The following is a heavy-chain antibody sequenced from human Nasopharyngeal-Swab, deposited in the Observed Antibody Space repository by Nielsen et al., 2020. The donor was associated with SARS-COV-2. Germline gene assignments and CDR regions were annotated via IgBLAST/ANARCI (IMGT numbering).Heavy chain of an antibody. CDR2: IYYSGST. V-gene: IGHV4-59*01. Sequence: SETLSLTCTVSGGSISSYYWSWIRQPPGKGLEWIGYIYYSGSTNYNPSLKSRVTISVDTSKNQFSLKLSSVTAVDTAVYYCAREWRPSGNFDYWGQGTLVTVSS. CDR1: GGSISSYY. CDR3: AREWRPSGNFDY. D-gene: IGHD3-3*01. J-gene: IGHJ4*02.